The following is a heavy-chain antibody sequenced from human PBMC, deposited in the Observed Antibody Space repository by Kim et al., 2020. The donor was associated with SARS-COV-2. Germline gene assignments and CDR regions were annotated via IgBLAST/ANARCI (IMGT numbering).Heavy chain of an antibody. V-gene: IGHV3-23*01. CDR2: ISGSGGST. Sequence: GGSLRLSCAASGFTFSSYAMSWVRQAPGKGLEWVSAISGSGGSTYYADSVKGRFTISRDNSKNTLYLQMNSLRAEDTAVYYCAKGLRIAAAGTGGAFDIWGQGTMVTVSS. J-gene: IGHJ3*02. CDR1: GFTFSSYA. D-gene: IGHD6-13*01. CDR3: AKGLRIAAAGTGGAFDI.